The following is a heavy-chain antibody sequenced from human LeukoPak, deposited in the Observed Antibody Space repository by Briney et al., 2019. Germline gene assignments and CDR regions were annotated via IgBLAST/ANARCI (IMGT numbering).Heavy chain of an antibody. Sequence: GASVKVSCKASGYTFTGYYMHWVRQAPGQGPEWMGWINPNSGGTNYAQKFQGRVTMTRDTSISTAYMELSRLRSDDTAVYYCARGGYSSSWFYYGMDVWGQGTTVTVSS. CDR3: ARGGYSSSWFYYGMDV. D-gene: IGHD6-13*01. CDR1: GYTFTGYY. J-gene: IGHJ6*02. CDR2: INPNSGGT. V-gene: IGHV1-2*02.